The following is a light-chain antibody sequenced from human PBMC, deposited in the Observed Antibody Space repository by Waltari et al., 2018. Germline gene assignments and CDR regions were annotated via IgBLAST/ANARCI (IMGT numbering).Light chain of an antibody. Sequence: QSPLTQPRSVSGSPGQSVTISCTGTNRDAPRYNYVSSYQHHPGKTPKLMIYDVNKWPSGVPDRFSGSKFGNTASLTISGLQAEDEADYYCCSYAGSYTGVFGGGTKLTVL. CDR2: DVN. CDR3: CSYAGSYTGV. J-gene: IGLJ3*02. V-gene: IGLV2-11*01. CDR1: NRDAPRYNY.